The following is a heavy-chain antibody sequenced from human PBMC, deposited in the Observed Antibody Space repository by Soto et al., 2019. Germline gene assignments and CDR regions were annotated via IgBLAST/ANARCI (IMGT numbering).Heavy chain of an antibody. CDR2: ISTSGTTR. J-gene: IGHJ4*02. Sequence: EVQLVESGGGLVQPGGSLRLSCVASGFTFSTDRMNWVRQAPGKGLEWVAHISTSGTTRYYADSVKGRFTISRDNDKTSLYLQMDSLRNEDTAVYYCARFFGSGFDYWGQGTLVTVSS. D-gene: IGHD6-19*01. CDR3: ARFFGSGFDY. V-gene: IGHV3-48*02. CDR1: GFTFSTDR.